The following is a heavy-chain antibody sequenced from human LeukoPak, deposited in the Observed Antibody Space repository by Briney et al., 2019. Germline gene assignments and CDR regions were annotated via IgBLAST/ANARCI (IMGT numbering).Heavy chain of an antibody. D-gene: IGHD2-2*01. CDR2: IRYDGSNK. CDR1: GFTFRDYA. Sequence: PGGSLRLSCVASGFTFRDYAMHWVRQAPGKGLEWVAFIRYDGSNKYYADSVKGRFTISRANSKYTLYLQMNSLRAEDTALYYCAKDLLFFAVVPGADFDSWGQGALVTVSS. V-gene: IGHV3-30*02. J-gene: IGHJ4*02. CDR3: AKDLLFFAVVPGADFDS.